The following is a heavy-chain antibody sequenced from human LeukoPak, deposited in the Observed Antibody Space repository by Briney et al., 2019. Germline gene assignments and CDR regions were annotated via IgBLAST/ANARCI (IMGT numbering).Heavy chain of an antibody. CDR3: ARQVDGGRFCY. V-gene: IGHV5-51*01. J-gene: IGHJ4*02. CDR2: IYPGDSET. Sequence: KGGESLKISCKGSGYSFTTTWIGWVRQMPGQGLEWMGLIYPGDSETRYSPSFQGQVTTSVDKSISTAYLQWSSLKASDTAMYYCARQVDGGRFCYWGQGTLVTVSS. CDR1: GYSFTTTW. D-gene: IGHD4-23*01.